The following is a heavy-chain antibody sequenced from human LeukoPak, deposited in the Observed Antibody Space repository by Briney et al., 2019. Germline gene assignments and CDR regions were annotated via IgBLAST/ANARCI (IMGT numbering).Heavy chain of an antibody. V-gene: IGHV4-39*01. J-gene: IGHJ4*02. Sequence: SETLSLTCAVSGGSISSSSYNWGWIRQPPGKGLEWIGSIYYSGNTYYNPSLKSRVTISVDTSKNQFSLKLSSVTAADTALYYCARLCIKTSCYTSDYWGQGTLVTGSS. CDR1: GGSISSSSYN. CDR3: ARLCIKTSCYTSDY. D-gene: IGHD2-2*02. CDR2: IYYSGNT.